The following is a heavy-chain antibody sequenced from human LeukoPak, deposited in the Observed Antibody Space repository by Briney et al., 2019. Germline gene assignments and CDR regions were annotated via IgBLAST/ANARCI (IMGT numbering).Heavy chain of an antibody. Sequence: GGSMRPSSPASGFTSSSYAMHWVRQAPGKGLEYVSAISSNGGSTYYADSVKGRFTISRDNSKNTLYLQMSSLRAEDTAVYYCVKGYSGYDFNFDYWGQGTLVTVSS. CDR1: GFTSSSYA. CDR2: ISSNGGST. CDR3: VKGYSGYDFNFDY. V-gene: IGHV3-64D*06. D-gene: IGHD5-12*01. J-gene: IGHJ4*02.